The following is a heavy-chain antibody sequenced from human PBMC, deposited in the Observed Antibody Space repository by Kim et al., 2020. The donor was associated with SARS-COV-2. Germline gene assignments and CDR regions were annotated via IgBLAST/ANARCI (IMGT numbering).Heavy chain of an antibody. J-gene: IGHJ4*02. CDR2: TSDDGTNK. CDR1: AFTFSIYG. D-gene: IGHD3-3*01. V-gene: IGHV3-30*18. Sequence: GGSLRLSCAASAFTFSIYGMHWVRQAPSKGLEWVAVTSDDGTNKYYADSVKGRFTISRDNSKDTLYLQMNSLRAEDTAVYYCAKAILPDYDFWSGYYIGFDSWGQGTLVTVSS. CDR3: AKAILPDYDFWSGYYIGFDS.